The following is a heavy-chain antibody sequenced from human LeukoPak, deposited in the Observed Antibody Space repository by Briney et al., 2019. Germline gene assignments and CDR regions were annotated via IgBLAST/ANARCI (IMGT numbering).Heavy chain of an antibody. CDR2: IYYSGST. CDR1: GGSISSYY. V-gene: IGHV4-59*01. D-gene: IGHD3-10*01. Sequence: PSETLSLTCTVSGGSISSYYWSWIRQPPGKGLEWIGYIYYSGSTNYNPSLESRVTISVDTSKNQFSLKLSSVTAADTAVYYCARDLESFDSGIWGQGTMVTVSS. J-gene: IGHJ3*02. CDR3: ARDLESFDSGI.